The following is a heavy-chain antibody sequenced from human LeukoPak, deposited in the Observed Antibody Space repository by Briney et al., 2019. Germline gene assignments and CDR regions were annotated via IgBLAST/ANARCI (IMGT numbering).Heavy chain of an antibody. D-gene: IGHD3-3*01. CDR3: ARDQTIFGVVISYGMDV. J-gene: IGHJ6*02. Sequence: GGSLRLSCAASGFTFSSYGMHWVRQASGKGLEWVAVIWYDGSNKYYADSVKGRFTISRDNSKNTLYLQMNSLRAEDTAVYYCARDQTIFGVVISYGMDVWGQGTTVTVSS. CDR1: GFTFSSYG. V-gene: IGHV3-33*01. CDR2: IWYDGSNK.